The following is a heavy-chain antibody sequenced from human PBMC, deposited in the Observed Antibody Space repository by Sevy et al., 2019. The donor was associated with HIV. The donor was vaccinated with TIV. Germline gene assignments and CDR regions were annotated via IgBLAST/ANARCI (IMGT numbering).Heavy chain of an antibody. Sequence: GGSLRLSCAASGFTFSSYGMHWVRQAPGKGLEWVAVISYDGSNKYYADSVKGRFTISRDNSKNTLYLQMNSLRAEDTAVYYCAKEGGNRLRDAFDIWGQGTMVTVSS. D-gene: IGHD5-12*01. V-gene: IGHV3-30*18. CDR1: GFTFSSYG. CDR3: AKEGGNRLRDAFDI. CDR2: ISYDGSNK. J-gene: IGHJ3*02.